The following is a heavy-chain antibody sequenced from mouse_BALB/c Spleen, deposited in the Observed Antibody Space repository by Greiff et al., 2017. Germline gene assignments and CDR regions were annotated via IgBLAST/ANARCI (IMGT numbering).Heavy chain of an antibody. CDR2: ISSGGSYT. J-gene: IGHJ3*01. Sequence: EVQLVESGGGLVKPGGSLKLSCAASGFTFSSYAMSWVRQSPEKRLEWVAEISSGGSYTYYPDTVTGRFTISRDNAKNTLYLDMSSLRSEDTAMYSCAGAWFAYWGQGTLVTVSA. V-gene: IGHV5-9-4*01. CDR1: GFTFSSYA. CDR3: AGAWFAY.